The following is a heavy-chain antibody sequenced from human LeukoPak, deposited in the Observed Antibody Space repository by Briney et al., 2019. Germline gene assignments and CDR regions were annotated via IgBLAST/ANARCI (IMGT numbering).Heavy chain of an antibody. Sequence: ASETLSLTCTVSGGSISSYYWSWIRQPPGKGLEWIGYIYYSGSTNYNPSLKSRVTTSVDTSKNQFSLKLSSVTAADTAVYYCASGYSSGWYPAHFDYWGQGTLVTVSS. D-gene: IGHD6-19*01. CDR2: IYYSGST. J-gene: IGHJ4*02. CDR1: GGSISSYY. CDR3: ASGYSSGWYPAHFDY. V-gene: IGHV4-59*01.